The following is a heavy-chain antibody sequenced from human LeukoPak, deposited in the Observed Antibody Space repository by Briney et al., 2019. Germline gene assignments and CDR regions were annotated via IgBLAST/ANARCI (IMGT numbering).Heavy chain of an antibody. CDR1: GFTFSSYS. CDR2: ISSSSSTI. Sequence: GGSLRLSCAASGFTFSSYSMNWVRQAPGKGLEWVSYISSSSSTIYYADSVKGRFTISRDNAKNSLYLQMNSLRAEDTAVYYCARGGQWLVLGDWFDPWGQGTLVTVSS. J-gene: IGHJ5*02. CDR3: ARGGQWLVLGDWFDP. V-gene: IGHV3-48*01. D-gene: IGHD6-19*01.